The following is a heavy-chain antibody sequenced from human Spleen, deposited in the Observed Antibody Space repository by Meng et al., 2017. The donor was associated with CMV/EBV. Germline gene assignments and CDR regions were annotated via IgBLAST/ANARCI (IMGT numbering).Heavy chain of an antibody. CDR2: IYYSGST. CDR1: CGSISSGGFY. D-gene: IGHD4-17*01. CDR3: ARTNYGDYNWFDP. J-gene: IGHJ5*02. V-gene: IGHV4-31*03. Sequence: QRQVSGPGLVKPSQTLSLTCTVSCGSISSGGFYWSWIRQHPGKGLKWMGYIYYSGSTYYNPSLRSRVAISIDTSKNQFSLKLTSVTAADTAVYFCARTNYGDYNWFDPWGQGTLVTVSS.